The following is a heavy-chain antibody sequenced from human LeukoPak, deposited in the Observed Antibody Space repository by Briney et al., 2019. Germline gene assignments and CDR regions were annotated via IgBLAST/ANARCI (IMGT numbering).Heavy chain of an antibody. CDR2: MNPNSGNT. CDR1: GYTFTSYD. D-gene: IGHD6-13*01. J-gene: IGHJ6*03. CDR3: ARGIAAAGIIRYYYYYYYMDV. V-gene: IGHV1-8*01. Sequence: EASVKVSCKASGYTFTSYDINWVRQATGQGLEWMGWMNPNSGNTGYAQKFQGRVTMTRNTSISTAYMELSSLRPEDTAVYYCARGIAAAGIIRYYYYYYYMDVWGKGTTVTVSS.